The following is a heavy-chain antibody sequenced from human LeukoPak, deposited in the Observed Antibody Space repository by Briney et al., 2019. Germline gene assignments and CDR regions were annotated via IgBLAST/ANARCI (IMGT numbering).Heavy chain of an antibody. CDR3: AKDRGQWLAFFDY. J-gene: IGHJ4*02. D-gene: IGHD6-19*01. CDR1: GFTFSSYA. CDR2: ISDSGGST. V-gene: IGHV3-23*01. Sequence: PGGSLRLSCAASGFTFSSYALSWVRQAPGKGLEWVSAISDSGGSTYYADSVKGRFTISRDNSKNTLYLQMNSLRAEDTAVYYCAKDRGQWLAFFDYWGRATLVTVSS.